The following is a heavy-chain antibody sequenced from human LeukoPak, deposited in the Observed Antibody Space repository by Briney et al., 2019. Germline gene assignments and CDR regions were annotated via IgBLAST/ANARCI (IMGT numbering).Heavy chain of an antibody. V-gene: IGHV4-59*01. J-gene: IGHJ4*02. D-gene: IGHD5-18*01. CDR2: IYYSGST. CDR1: GGSISSYY. CDR3: ASLGYSYGFDY. Sequence: PSETLSLTGTVSGGSISSYYWSWIRQPPGKGLEWIGYIYYSGSTNYNPSLKSRVTISVDTSKNQFSLKLSSVTAADTAVYYCASLGYSYGFDYWGQGTLVTVSS.